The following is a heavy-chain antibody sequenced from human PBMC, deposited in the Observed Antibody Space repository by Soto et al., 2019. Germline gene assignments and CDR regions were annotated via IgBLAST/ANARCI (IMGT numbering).Heavy chain of an antibody. J-gene: IGHJ4*02. CDR3: AKDSIEEIFCPQDY. V-gene: IGHV3-23*01. CDR1: GFTFSSYA. Sequence: GGSLRLSCAASGFTFSSYAMSWVRQAPGKGLEWVSAISGSGGSTYYADSVKGRFTISRDNSKNTLYLQMNSLRAEDTAVYYCAKDSIEEIFCPQDYWGQGTLVTVSS. D-gene: IGHD3-9*01. CDR2: ISGSGGST.